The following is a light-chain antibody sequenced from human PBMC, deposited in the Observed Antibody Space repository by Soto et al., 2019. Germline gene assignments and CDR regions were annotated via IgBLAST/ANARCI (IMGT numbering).Light chain of an antibody. CDR1: QSVSSSY. V-gene: IGKV3-15*01. CDR3: QQYNNWPLT. CDR2: GTS. J-gene: IGKJ4*01. Sequence: EIVLTQSPGTLSLSPGERATLSCRASQSVSSSYLAWYQQKPGQAPRLLLYGTSTRATGIPDRFTGSGSGTEFTLTISSLQSEDFAVYYCQQYNNWPLTFGGGTKVDIK.